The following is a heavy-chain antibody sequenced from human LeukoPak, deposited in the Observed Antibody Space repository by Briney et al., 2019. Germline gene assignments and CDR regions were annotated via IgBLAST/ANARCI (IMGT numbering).Heavy chain of an antibody. D-gene: IGHD2-15*01. CDR1: GFTFGDYA. Sequence: PGGSLRLSCAASGFTFGDYAMNWVRQALGKGLEWVSVISGSGGGSHYADSVKGRFTISRDNSKNTLYLQMDSLRGEDTAVYYCAKEGAAVMGYFDYWGQGALVIVSS. V-gene: IGHV3-23*01. CDR3: AKEGAAVMGYFDY. CDR2: ISGSGGGS. J-gene: IGHJ4*02.